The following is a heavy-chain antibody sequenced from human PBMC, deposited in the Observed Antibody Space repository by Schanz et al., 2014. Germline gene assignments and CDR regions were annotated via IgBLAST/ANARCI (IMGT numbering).Heavy chain of an antibody. J-gene: IGHJ2*01. CDR1: GFTLSNYA. Sequence: EVQLVESGGGLVKPGGSLRLSCAASGFTLSNYAMSWVRQAPGKGLEWVSALSEGGGGTHYADSVRGRFTISRDNSKNTLYLQMNSLRAEDTAIYYCAKDAPYPFDLWGRGTLITVSS. V-gene: IGHV3-23*04. CDR3: AKDAPYPFDL. CDR2: LSEGGGGT.